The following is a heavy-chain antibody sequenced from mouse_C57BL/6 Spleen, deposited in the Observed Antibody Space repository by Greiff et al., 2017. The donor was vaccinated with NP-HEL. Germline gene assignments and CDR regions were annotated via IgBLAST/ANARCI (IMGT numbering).Heavy chain of an antibody. D-gene: IGHD1-1*02. CDR1: GYTFTDYY. CDR2: INPNNGGT. CDR3: ARKDYFWYFDV. V-gene: IGHV1-26*01. J-gene: IGHJ1*03. Sequence: VQLKQSGPELVKPGASVKISCKASGYTFTDYYMNWVKQSHGKSLEWIGDINPNNGGTGYNQKFKGKATLTVDKSSSTAYMELRSLTSEDSAVYYCARKDYFWYFDVWGTGTTVTVSS.